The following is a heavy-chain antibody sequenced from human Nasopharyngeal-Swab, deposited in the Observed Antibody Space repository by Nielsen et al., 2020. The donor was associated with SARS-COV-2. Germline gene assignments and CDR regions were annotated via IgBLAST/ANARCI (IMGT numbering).Heavy chain of an antibody. D-gene: IGHD5-12*01. V-gene: IGHV4-34*01. CDR3: ARGRHIVATILRYYYYKDV. CDR2: INHSGST. Sequence: RQAPGKGLEWIGEINHSGSTNYNPSLKSRVTISVDTSKNQFSLKLSSVTAADTAVYYCARGRHIVATILRYYYYKDVWGKGTTVTVSS. J-gene: IGHJ6*03.